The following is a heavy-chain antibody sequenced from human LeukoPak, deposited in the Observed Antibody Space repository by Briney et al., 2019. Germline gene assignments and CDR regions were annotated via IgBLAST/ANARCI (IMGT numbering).Heavy chain of an antibody. Sequence: SETLSLICTVSGGSISSYYWSWIRQPPGKGLEWIGYIYYSGSTNYNPSLKSRVTISVDTSKNQFSLKLSSVTAADTAVYYCASTSSRWSSAFDICGQGTMVTVSS. CDR3: ASTSSRWSSAFDI. J-gene: IGHJ3*02. V-gene: IGHV4-59*08. CDR2: IYYSGST. CDR1: GGSISSYY. D-gene: IGHD2-8*02.